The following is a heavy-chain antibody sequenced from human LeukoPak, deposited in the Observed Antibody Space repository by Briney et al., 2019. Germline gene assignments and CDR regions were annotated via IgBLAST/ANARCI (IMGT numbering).Heavy chain of an antibody. J-gene: IGHJ4*02. V-gene: IGHV4-59*01. CDR3: AGEDYGGYRFDY. Sequence: KASETLSLACTVSGGSITSYFWSWIRQPPGKALEWIAYISHSGTINYNPSLKGRVAISLDASKNQFSLKLRSVTAADTAVYYCAGEDYGGYRFDYWGQGMLVTVSS. D-gene: IGHD4-23*01. CDR2: ISHSGTI. CDR1: GGSITSYF.